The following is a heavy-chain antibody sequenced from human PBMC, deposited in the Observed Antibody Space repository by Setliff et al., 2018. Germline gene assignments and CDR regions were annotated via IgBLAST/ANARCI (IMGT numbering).Heavy chain of an antibody. V-gene: IGHV4-34*01. CDR1: GGSFSTYY. CDR3: TVYNTGSSKDHY. CDR2: INHSGST. D-gene: IGHD2-8*02. J-gene: IGHJ4*02. Sequence: SETLSLTCAVYGGSFSTYYWFWIRQPPGKGLELIGEINHSGSTNYNPSLKSRVTISVDTSKNQFSLKLSSVTAADTALYYCTVYNTGSSKDHYWGQGTPVTVSS.